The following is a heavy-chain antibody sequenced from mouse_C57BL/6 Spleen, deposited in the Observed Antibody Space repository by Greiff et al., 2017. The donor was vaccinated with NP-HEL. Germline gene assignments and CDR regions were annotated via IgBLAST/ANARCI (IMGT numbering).Heavy chain of an antibody. J-gene: IGHJ4*01. Sequence: VQLQQPGAELVKPGASVKMSCKASGYTFTSYWITWVKQRPGQGLEWIGDIYPGSGSTNYNEKFKSKATLTVATSSSTAYMQLSSLTSEDSAVYYCARGDYYYGSSYDYAMDYWGKGTSVTVSS. D-gene: IGHD1-1*01. CDR3: ARGDYYYGSSYDYAMDY. CDR2: IYPGSGST. V-gene: IGHV1-55*01. CDR1: GYTFTSYW.